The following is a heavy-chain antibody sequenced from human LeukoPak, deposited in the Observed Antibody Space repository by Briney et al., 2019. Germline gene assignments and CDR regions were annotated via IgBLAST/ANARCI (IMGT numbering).Heavy chain of an antibody. V-gene: IGHV3-23*01. Sequence: PGGSLRLSCAASGFTFSNYAMSWVRQAPGKGLEWVSVVSDSGISTNYADSVKGRFTISRDNSRNTLYLQMNSLRAEDTAVYYCAPDLRGSAWSLGYWGQGTLVTVSS. CDR2: VSDSGIST. CDR1: GFTFSNYA. CDR3: APDLRGSAWSLGY. D-gene: IGHD6-13*01. J-gene: IGHJ4*02.